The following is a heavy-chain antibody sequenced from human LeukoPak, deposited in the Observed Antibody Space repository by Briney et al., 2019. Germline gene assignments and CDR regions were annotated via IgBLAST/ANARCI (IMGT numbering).Heavy chain of an antibody. J-gene: IGHJ4*02. CDR1: GFTFSSYW. Sequence: PGGSLRLSCAASGFTFSSYWMSWVRQAPGKGLEWVSAISGSGGSTYYADSVKGRFTISRGNSKNTLYLQMNSLRAEDTAVYYCAKGPPPLIAARHFDYWGQGTLVTVSS. V-gene: IGHV3-23*01. CDR3: AKGPPPLIAARHFDY. CDR2: ISGSGGST. D-gene: IGHD6-6*01.